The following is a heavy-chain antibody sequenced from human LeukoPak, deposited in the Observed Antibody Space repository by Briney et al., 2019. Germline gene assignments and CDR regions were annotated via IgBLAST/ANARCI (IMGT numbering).Heavy chain of an antibody. CDR3: AREYYDILTGSLYYFDY. J-gene: IGHJ4*02. Sequence: PSETLSLTCAVYGGSFSGYYWSWIRQPPGKGLEWIGEINHSGSTNYNPSLKSRVTISVDTSKNQFSLKLSSVTAADTAVYYCAREYYDILTGSLYYFDYWGQGTLVTVSS. CDR2: INHSGST. CDR1: GGSFSGYY. V-gene: IGHV4-34*01. D-gene: IGHD3-9*01.